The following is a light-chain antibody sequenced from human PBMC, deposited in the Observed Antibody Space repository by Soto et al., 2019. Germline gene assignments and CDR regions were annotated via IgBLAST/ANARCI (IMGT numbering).Light chain of an antibody. V-gene: IGLV2-8*01. Sequence: QSALTQPPSASGSPGQSVTISCTGTSGDVGGYNNVCWYQQHPGKAPKIMIFDVSKRPSGVPDRFSGSKSSNTASLTVSGLQAEDEADYYCSSFAGINTVVFGGGTKLTVL. CDR1: SGDVGGYNN. CDR2: DVS. J-gene: IGLJ2*01. CDR3: SSFAGINTVV.